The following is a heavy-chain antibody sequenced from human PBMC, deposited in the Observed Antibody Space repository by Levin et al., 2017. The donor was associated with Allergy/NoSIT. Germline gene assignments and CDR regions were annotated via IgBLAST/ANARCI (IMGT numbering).Heavy chain of an antibody. J-gene: IGHJ5*02. CDR1: GYSFTSYW. V-gene: IGHV5-51*01. Sequence: GESLKISCKGSGYSFTSYWIGWVRQMPGKGLEWMGIIYPGDSDTRYSPSFQGQVTISADKSISTAYLQWSSLKASDTAMYYCARGSKGYSYGYFAGGWFDPWGQGTLVTVSS. CDR3: ARGSKGYSYGYFAGGWFDP. D-gene: IGHD5-18*01. CDR2: IYPGDSDT.